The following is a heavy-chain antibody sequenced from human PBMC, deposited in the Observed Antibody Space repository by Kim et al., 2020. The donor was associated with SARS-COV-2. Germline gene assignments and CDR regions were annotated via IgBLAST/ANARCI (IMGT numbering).Heavy chain of an antibody. CDR1: GASITAYY. D-gene: IGHD1-7*01. CDR3: AREGDWNYANWFDP. CDR2: VHYTGST. V-gene: IGHV4-59*13. J-gene: IGHJ5*02. Sequence: SETLSLTCSVSGASITAYYWSWIRQPPGKGLEWIGYVHYTGSTNYNPSLESRVDMSVDTSKNQFSLRLTSVSAADTAVYYCAREGDWNYANWFDPWGQGVLVTVSS.